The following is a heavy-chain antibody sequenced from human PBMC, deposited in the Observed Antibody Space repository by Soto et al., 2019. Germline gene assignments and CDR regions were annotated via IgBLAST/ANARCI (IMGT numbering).Heavy chain of an antibody. J-gene: IGHJ6*02. CDR1: GYSFTSYW. V-gene: IGHV5-10-1*01. CDR3: ASSLLRKPNYYGMDV. D-gene: IGHD4-17*01. CDR2: IDPSDSYT. Sequence: GESLKISCKGSGYSFTSYWISWVRQMPGKGLEWMGRIDPSDSYTNYSPSFQGHVTISADKSISTAYLQWSSLKASDTAMYYCASSLLRKPNYYGMDVWGQGTTVTVSS.